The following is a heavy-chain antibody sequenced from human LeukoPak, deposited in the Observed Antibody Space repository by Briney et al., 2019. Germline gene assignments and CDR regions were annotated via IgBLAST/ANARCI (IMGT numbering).Heavy chain of an antibody. Sequence: SETLSLTCAVSGGSTSSRNWWSWVRQPPGKGLEWIGEIYHSGSINYNPSLKSRVTISVDKSKNQLSLRLTSVTAADTAVYYCARDNGAIRAYYYHGMDVWGQGTTVTVSS. V-gene: IGHV4-4*02. D-gene: IGHD2-8*01. J-gene: IGHJ6*02. CDR3: ARDNGAIRAYYYHGMDV. CDR2: IYHSGSI. CDR1: GGSTSSRNW.